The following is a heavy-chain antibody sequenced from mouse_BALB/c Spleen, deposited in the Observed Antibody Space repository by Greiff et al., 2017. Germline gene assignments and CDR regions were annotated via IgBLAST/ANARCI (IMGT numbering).Heavy chain of an antibody. J-gene: IGHJ4*01. CDR2: ISSGGSYT. CDR1: GFTFSSYA. V-gene: IGHV5-9-4*01. Sequence: EVKVVESGGGLVKPGGSLKLSCAASGFTFSSYAMSWVRQSPEKRLEWVAEISSGGSYTYYPDTVTGRFTISRDNAKNTLYLEMSSLRSEDTAMYYCARAAYYGSSNYAMDYWGQGTSVTVSS. CDR3: ARAAYYGSSNYAMDY. D-gene: IGHD1-1*01.